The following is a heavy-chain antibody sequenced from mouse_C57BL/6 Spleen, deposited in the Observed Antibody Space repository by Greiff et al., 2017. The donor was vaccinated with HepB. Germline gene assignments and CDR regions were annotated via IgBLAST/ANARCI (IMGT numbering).Heavy chain of an antibody. J-gene: IGHJ2*01. V-gene: IGHV1-52*01. CDR2: IDPSDSET. CDR1: GYTFTSYW. Sequence: VQLQQPGAELVRPGSSVKLSCKASGYTFTSYWMHWVKQRPIQGLEWIGNIDPSDSETHYNQKFKDKATLTVDKSSSTAYMQLSSLTSEDSAVYYCARSDYYGNYYFDYWGQGTTLTVSS. D-gene: IGHD2-1*01. CDR3: ARSDYYGNYYFDY.